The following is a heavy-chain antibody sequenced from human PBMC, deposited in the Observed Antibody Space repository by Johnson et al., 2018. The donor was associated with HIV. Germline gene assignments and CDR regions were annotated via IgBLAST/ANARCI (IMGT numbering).Heavy chain of an antibody. J-gene: IGHJ3*02. V-gene: IGHV3-15*01. D-gene: IGHD4-23*01. CDR2: IKSKTDGGTT. CDR3: TTKTTVVTLGFDI. Sequence: VQLVESGGGLVKPGGSLRLSCAASGFTFSDYYMSWIRQAPGKGLEWVGRIKSKTDGGTTDYAAPVKGRFTISRDDSKNTLYLQMNSLKTEDTAVYYCTTKTTVVTLGFDIWGQGTMVTVSS. CDR1: GFTFSDYY.